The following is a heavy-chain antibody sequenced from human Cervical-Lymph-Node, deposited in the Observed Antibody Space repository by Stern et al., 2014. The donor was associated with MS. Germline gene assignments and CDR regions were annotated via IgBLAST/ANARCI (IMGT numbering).Heavy chain of an antibody. J-gene: IGHJ6*02. CDR1: GYTFSSYA. CDR2: INTDTGNP. Sequence: QVQLVESGSGLKKPGASVKLSCKASGYTFSSYAVHWVRQAPGQGLEWMGWINTDTGNPMNAQGFTGRFVFSLDTSVNTAYLQISSLKAEDTAVYYCARQSFGFDVWGQGTTVTVSS. CDR3: ARQSFGFDV. D-gene: IGHD3-16*02. V-gene: IGHV7-4-1*02.